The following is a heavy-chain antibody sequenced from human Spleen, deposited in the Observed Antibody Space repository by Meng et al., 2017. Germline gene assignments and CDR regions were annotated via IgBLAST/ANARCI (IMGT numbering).Heavy chain of an antibody. Sequence: SVKVSCKASGGTFSSYAISWVRQAPGQGLEWMGGIIPIFGTANYAQKFQGRVTITADKSTSTAHMELSSLRSEDTAVYYCAREGTANYYYYGMDVWGQGTTVTVSS. V-gene: IGHV1-69*06. D-gene: IGHD2-21*02. CDR1: GGTFSSYA. J-gene: IGHJ6*02. CDR3: AREGTANYYYYGMDV. CDR2: IIPIFGTA.